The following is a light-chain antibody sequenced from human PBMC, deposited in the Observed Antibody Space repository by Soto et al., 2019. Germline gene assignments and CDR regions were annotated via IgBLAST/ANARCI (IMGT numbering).Light chain of an antibody. CDR2: DAS. Sequence: EIVMTQSPSTLSVSPGDRVTLSCRASQSVSSNLAWYQQKPGQAPRLLIYDASTRATGIPARFSGSGSGTEFTLTISSLQSEDFAVYYCQQYNNWPPWTFGQGTKVEIK. CDR3: QQYNNWPPWT. V-gene: IGKV3-15*01. CDR1: QSVSSN. J-gene: IGKJ1*01.